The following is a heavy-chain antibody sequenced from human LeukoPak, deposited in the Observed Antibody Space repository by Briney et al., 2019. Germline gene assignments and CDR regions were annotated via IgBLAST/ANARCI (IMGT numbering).Heavy chain of an antibody. CDR2: FDPEDGET. D-gene: IGHD3-9*01. V-gene: IGHV1-24*01. Sequence: ASVKVSCKVSGYTLTELSMHWVRQAPGKGLEWMGGFDPEDGETIYAQKFQGRVTMTEDTSTDTAYMELSSLRSEDTAVYYCVRDWGILTGIDCFDPWGQGTLVTVSS. CDR3: VRDWGILTGIDCFDP. J-gene: IGHJ5*02. CDR1: GYTLTELS.